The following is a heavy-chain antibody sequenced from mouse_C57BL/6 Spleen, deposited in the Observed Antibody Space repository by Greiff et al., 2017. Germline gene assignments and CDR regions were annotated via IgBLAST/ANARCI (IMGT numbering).Heavy chain of an antibody. Sequence: QVQLQQSVAELVKPGASVKLSCKASGYTFTTSSIQWMKQNPGQSLEWIGNFHPYNDDTKYTQKFKGKATLTVEKSSSTVYLELSRLTSEDSAVYYGARGCDNDDYDMDYWGQGTTLTVSS. V-gene: IGHV1-47*01. CDR3: ARGCDNDDYDMDY. CDR2: FHPYNDDT. J-gene: IGHJ2*01. D-gene: IGHD2-4*01. CDR1: GYTFTTSS.